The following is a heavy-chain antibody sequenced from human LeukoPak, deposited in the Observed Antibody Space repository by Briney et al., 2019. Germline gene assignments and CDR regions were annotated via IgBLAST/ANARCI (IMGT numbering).Heavy chain of an antibody. CDR3: AIKGDYGDYYFDY. J-gene: IGHJ4*02. CDR1: GYSFTSYW. Sequence: GESLRISCKGSGYSFTSYWISWGRQVPGKGLEWMGRIDPSDSYTNYSPSFQGHVTISADKSISTAYLQWSSLKASDTAMYYCAIKGDYGDYYFDYWGQGTLVTVSS. CDR2: IDPSDSYT. V-gene: IGHV5-10-1*01. D-gene: IGHD4-17*01.